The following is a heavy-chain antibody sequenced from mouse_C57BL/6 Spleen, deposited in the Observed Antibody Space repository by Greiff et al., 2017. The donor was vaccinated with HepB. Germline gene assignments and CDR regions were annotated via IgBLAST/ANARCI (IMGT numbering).Heavy chain of an antibody. J-gene: IGHJ4*01. V-gene: IGHV1-39*01. CDR2: INPNYGTT. CDR3: ARSLYYSNAYAMDY. CDR1: GYSFTDYN. D-gene: IGHD2-5*01. Sequence: QLQQSGPELVKPGASVKISCKASGYSFTDYNMNWVKQSNGKSLEWIGVINPNYGTTSYNQKFKGKATLTVDQSSSTAYMQLNSLTSEDSAVYYCARSLYYSNAYAMDYWGQGTSVTVSS.